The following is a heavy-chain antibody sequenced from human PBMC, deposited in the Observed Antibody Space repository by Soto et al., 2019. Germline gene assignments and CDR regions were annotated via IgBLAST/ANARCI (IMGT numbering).Heavy chain of an antibody. CDR2: MRANSGDT. V-gene: IGHV1-8*01. CDR3: ARYIYGQGFKA. J-gene: IGHJ5*02. Sequence: QVQLVQPGAEVRKPGSSVKVSCKASGETFSNFDFNWVRQPTGQGLEWIGWMRANSGDTGHAQKFQGRVSMTRDTSMSTAYMELSSLRAEDTAVYYCARYIYGQGFKAWGQGTLVFVSS. CDR1: GETFSNFD. D-gene: IGHD3-3*02.